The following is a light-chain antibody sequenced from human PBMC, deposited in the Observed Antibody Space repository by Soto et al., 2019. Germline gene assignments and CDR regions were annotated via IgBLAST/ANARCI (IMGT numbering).Light chain of an antibody. Sequence: QSALTQPPSASGSPGQSVTISCTGTSSDVGGYNYVSWYQQYPDKVPKLLIYDVNKRPSGVPDRFSGSKSGNTASLTISGLEADDEADYYCTSYAGGNNVFGTGTKLTVL. CDR1: SSDVGGYNY. CDR3: TSYAGGNNV. V-gene: IGLV2-8*01. J-gene: IGLJ1*01. CDR2: DVN.